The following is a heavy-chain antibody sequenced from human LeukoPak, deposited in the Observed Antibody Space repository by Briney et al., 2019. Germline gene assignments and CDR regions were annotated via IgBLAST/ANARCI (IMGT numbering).Heavy chain of an antibody. CDR3: ARDRPDSRGYGSGSYYILYYFDY. D-gene: IGHD3-10*01. CDR2: IYTSGST. Sequence: SETLSLTCTVSGGSISSYYWSWIRQPAGKGLEWLGRIYTSGSTNYNPSLKSRVTMSVDTSRNQFSLKLSSMTAADTAVYYCARDRPDSRGYGSGSYYILYYFDYWGQGTLVTVSS. J-gene: IGHJ4*02. CDR1: GGSISSYY. V-gene: IGHV4-4*07.